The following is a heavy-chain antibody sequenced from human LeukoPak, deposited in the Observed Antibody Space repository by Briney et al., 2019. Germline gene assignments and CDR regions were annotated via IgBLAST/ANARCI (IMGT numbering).Heavy chain of an antibody. J-gene: IGHJ4*02. CDR1: GFTFSSYA. Sequence: GGSLRLSCAASGFTFSSYAMSWVRQAPGKGLEWVSGISGNGIYTYYADSVKGRFTISRDNSKNTLYLQMDSPRAEDTALIYCATDGPYCSGGSCYSFDYWGQGTLVTVSS. D-gene: IGHD2-15*01. V-gene: IGHV3-23*01. CDR2: ISGNGIYT. CDR3: ATDGPYCSGGSCYSFDY.